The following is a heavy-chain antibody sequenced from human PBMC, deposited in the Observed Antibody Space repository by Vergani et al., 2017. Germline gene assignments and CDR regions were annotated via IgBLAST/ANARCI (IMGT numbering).Heavy chain of an antibody. CDR1: GGSISSSSYY. V-gene: IGHV4-39*01. Sequence: QLQLQESGPGLVKPSETLSLTCTVSGGSISSSSYYWGWIRQPPGKGLDWIGSIYYSWSTYYNPSLKRRVTISVDTSKNQCSLKLRSVTAADTAVYYCASISYYYDSSGRDYWGQGTLVTVSS. D-gene: IGHD3-22*01. J-gene: IGHJ4*02. CDR3: ASISYYYDSSGRDY. CDR2: IYYSWST.